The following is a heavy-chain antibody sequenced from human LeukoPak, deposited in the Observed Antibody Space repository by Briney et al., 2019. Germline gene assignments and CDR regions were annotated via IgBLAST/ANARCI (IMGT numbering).Heavy chain of an antibody. CDR2: IYYSGST. V-gene: IGHV4-59*01. D-gene: IGHD3-22*01. CDR3: ARDLTMTDAFDI. J-gene: IGHJ3*02. Sequence: SETLSLTCTVSGGSISSYYWSWIRQPPGKGLEWIGYIYYSGSTNYNPSLKSRVTMSVDTSKNQFSLKLSSVTAADTAVYYCARDLTMTDAFDIWGQGTMVTVSS. CDR1: GGSISSYY.